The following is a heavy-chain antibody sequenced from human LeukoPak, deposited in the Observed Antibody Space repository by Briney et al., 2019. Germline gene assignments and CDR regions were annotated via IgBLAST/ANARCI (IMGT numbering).Heavy chain of an antibody. CDR2: INHSGST. V-gene: IGHV4-34*01. Sequence: SETLSLTCAVYGGSFSGDFWSWIRQPPGKGLEWIGEINHSGSTNYNPSLKSRVSISADKSKNQFSLKMRSVTAADTAVYYCARPRGIVAARDNYWGQGTLVTVSS. D-gene: IGHD2-15*01. CDR3: ARPRGIVAARDNY. J-gene: IGHJ4*02. CDR1: GGSFSGDF.